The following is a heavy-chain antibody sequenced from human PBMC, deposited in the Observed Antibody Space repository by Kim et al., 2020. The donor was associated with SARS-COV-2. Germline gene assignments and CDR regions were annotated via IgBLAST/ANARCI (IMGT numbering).Heavy chain of an antibody. D-gene: IGHD1-1*01. CDR1: GGSISGYT. Sequence: SETLSLTCTVSGGSISGYTWGWVRQPPGKGLEWIGNMSPDGCTKYYSNPMSRSSITLDTYTTKIPLKLTFRTAADAAADVYGRPGWDCSERTDYVDY. J-gene: IGHJ4*01. CDR3: GRPGWDCSERTDYVDY. CDR2: MSPDGCT. V-gene: IGHV4-4*08.